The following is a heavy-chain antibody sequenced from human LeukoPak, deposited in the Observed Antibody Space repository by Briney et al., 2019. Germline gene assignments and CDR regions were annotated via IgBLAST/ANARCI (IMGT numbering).Heavy chain of an antibody. V-gene: IGHV3-23*01. CDR2: ISGSGGST. J-gene: IGHJ4*02. D-gene: IGHD6-13*01. CDR3: AKASYPEFGGLNVGYSSSWYFDY. CDR1: GFTFSSYA. Sequence: GGSLRLSCAASGFTFSSYAMSWVRQAPGKGLEWVSAISGSGGSTYYADSVKGRFTISRDNSKNTLYLQMNSLRAEDTAVYYSAKASYPEFGGLNVGYSSSWYFDYWGQGTLVTVSS.